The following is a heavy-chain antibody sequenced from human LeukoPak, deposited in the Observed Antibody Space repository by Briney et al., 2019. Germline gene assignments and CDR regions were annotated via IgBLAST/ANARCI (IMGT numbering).Heavy chain of an antibody. V-gene: IGHV3-21*01. J-gene: IGHJ4*02. Sequence: GGSLRLSCAASGFTFSGYSMNWVRQAPGKGLEWVSSISSSSSYIYYADSVKGRFTISRDNAKNSLYLQMNSLRAEDTAVYYCARDRVVYYGDYPGDFDYWGQGTLVTVCS. CDR1: GFTFSGYS. CDR2: ISSSSSYI. CDR3: ARDRVVYYGDYPGDFDY. D-gene: IGHD4-17*01.